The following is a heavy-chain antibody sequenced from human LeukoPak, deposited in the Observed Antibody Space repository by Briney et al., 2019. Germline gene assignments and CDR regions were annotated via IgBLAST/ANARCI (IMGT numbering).Heavy chain of an antibody. J-gene: IGHJ4*02. CDR3: ARHTTYGGNSAFEY. CDR1: GGSISSYY. CDR2: IYYSGST. V-gene: IGHV4-59*08. Sequence: SETLSLTCTVSGGSISSYYWSWIRQPPGKGLEWIGYIYYSGSTNYNSSLKRRVTISVDTSKNQFSLRLSSVSAADTAVYYCARHTTYGGNSAFEYWGQGSLVTVSS. D-gene: IGHD4-17*01.